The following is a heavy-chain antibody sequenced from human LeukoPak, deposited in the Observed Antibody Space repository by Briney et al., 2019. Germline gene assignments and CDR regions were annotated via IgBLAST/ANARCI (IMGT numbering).Heavy chain of an antibody. V-gene: IGHV3-23*01. D-gene: IGHD6-19*01. CDR2: VSSSGATT. CDR3: ARVSDISVAAYFDY. J-gene: IGHJ4*02. CDR1: GFTFSSYA. Sequence: GGSLRLSCAASGFTFSSYAMSWVRQAPGKGLEWVSIVSSSGATTYYADSVKGRFTISRDNSEKTLYLQMNSLRAEDTAVYYCARVSDISVAAYFDYWGQGTLVTVSS.